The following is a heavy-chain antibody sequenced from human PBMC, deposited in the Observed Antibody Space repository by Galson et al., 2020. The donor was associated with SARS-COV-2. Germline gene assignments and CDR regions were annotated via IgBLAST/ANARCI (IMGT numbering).Heavy chain of an antibody. J-gene: IGHJ3*02. D-gene: IGHD6-13*01. CDR1: GDSVSSNSAA. Sequence: SQTLSLTCAISGDSVSSNSAAWNWIRQSPSRGLEWLGRTYYRSQWSTDYAVSVKSRITINPDTSKNQFSLQLNSVTPEDTAIYYCAGRVAGAGSLHIWRQGTMVIVSS. V-gene: IGHV6-1*01. CDR3: AGRVAGAGSLHI. CDR2: TYYRSQWST.